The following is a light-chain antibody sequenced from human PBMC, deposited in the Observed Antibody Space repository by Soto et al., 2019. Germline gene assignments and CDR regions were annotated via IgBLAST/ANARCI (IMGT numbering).Light chain of an antibody. Sequence: QSVLTQPAPVSGSPGQSITLSCTGTSSDVGGYNYVSWYQQHPGKAPKLMIYDVSNRPSGVSNRFSGSKSGNTASLTISGLQAEDEADYYCSSYTSSTRYVFGTGTKVTVL. CDR1: SSDVGGYNY. V-gene: IGLV2-14*01. CDR3: SSYTSSTRYV. J-gene: IGLJ1*01. CDR2: DVS.